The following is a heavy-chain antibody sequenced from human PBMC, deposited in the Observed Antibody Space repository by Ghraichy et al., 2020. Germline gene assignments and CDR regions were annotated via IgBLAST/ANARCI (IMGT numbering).Heavy chain of an antibody. J-gene: IGHJ4*02. CDR3: ARDHVASYLGLYFDY. Sequence: LSLTCAASGFTFSSYAMSWVRQAPGKGLEWVSYISSSSSTISYADSVKGRFTISRDNAKNSLYLQMNSLRDEDTAVYYCARDHVASYLGLYFDYWGQGTLVTVSS. CDR2: ISSSSSTI. V-gene: IGHV3-48*02. D-gene: IGHD5-12*01. CDR1: GFTFSSYA.